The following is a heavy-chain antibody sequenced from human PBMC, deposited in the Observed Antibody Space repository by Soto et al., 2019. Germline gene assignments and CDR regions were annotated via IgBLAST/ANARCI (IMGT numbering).Heavy chain of an antibody. D-gene: IGHD2-15*01. V-gene: IGHV1-18*01. J-gene: IGHJ6*02. CDR2: ISAYNGNT. CDR3: ARTGIAAAAFPGVDCSGGSCYYGMDV. CDR1: GYTFTSYG. Sequence: ASVKVSCKASGYTFTSYGISWVRQAPGQGLEWMGWISAYNGNTNYAQKLQGRVTMTTDTSTSTAYMELRSLRSDDTAVYYCARTGIAAAAFPGVDCSGGSCYYGMDVWGQGTTVTVSS.